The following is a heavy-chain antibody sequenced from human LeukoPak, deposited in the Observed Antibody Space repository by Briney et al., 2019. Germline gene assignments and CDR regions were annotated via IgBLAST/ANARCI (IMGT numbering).Heavy chain of an antibody. Sequence: SVKVSCKASGGTFSSYAIGWVRQALGQGPEWMGGIIPVFGTANYAQKFQGRVTIITDESTSTAYMELSSLRSEDTAVYYCARGNYYDSSGYYYFYWGQGTLVTVSS. CDR2: IIPVFGTA. CDR3: ARGNYYDSSGYYYFY. CDR1: GGTFSSYA. J-gene: IGHJ4*02. D-gene: IGHD3-22*01. V-gene: IGHV1-69*05.